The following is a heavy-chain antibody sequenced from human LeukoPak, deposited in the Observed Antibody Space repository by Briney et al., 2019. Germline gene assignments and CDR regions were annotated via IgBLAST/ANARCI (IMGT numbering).Heavy chain of an antibody. J-gene: IGHJ4*02. V-gene: IGHV3-30*19. Sequence: GGSLRLSCAASGFTFSSYGMHWVRQAPGKGLEWVAVISDDGSNKYYADSVKGRFTISRDNSKNTPYLQMNSLRAEDTAVYYCAREDSGYFDYWGQGTLVTVSS. D-gene: IGHD1-1*01. CDR3: AREDSGYFDY. CDR2: ISDDGSNK. CDR1: GFTFSSYG.